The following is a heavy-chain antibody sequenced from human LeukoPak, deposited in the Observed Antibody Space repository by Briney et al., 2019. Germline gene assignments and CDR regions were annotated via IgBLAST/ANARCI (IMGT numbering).Heavy chain of an antibody. CDR2: ISPGGGTT. J-gene: IGHJ4*02. CDR3: AKHRSSRYFDY. Sequence: GGSLRLSCAVSGFAFGSEAMSWVRQSPARGLEWVASISPGGGTTYYADYVKGRFTISRDNSKNSLFVQMNSLRAEDTAVYYCAKHRSSRYFDYWGQGTLVTVSS. V-gene: IGHV3-23*01. CDR1: GFAFGSEA. D-gene: IGHD6-13*01.